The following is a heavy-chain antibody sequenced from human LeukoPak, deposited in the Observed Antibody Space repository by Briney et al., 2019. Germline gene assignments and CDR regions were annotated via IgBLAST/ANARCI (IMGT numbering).Heavy chain of an antibody. V-gene: IGHV3-48*03. Sequence: GGSLRLSRAASGFTFSSYEMNWVGQAPGKGLEWVSYISCSGSTIYYAGSVKGRFKISRDNAKNSLYLQMNSLRAEDTAVYYCAELGITMIGGVWGKGTTVTISS. CDR3: AELGITMIGGV. CDR2: ISCSGSTI. D-gene: IGHD3-10*02. J-gene: IGHJ6*04. CDR1: GFTFSSYE.